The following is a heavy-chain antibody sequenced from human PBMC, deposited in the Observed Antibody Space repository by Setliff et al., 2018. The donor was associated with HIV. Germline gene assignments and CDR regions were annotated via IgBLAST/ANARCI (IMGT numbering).Heavy chain of an antibody. Sequence: SQTLSLTCAISGDSVSSSNRVAWNWIRQSPSRGLEWLGRTYYSSKWYIDYAMSVKGRIIINPDASKNRFSLQLNSVTPEDTAVYYCVRGDVSAFDIWGQGTMVTVS. D-gene: IGHD2-21*02. CDR1: GDSVSSSNRVA. V-gene: IGHV6-1*01. CDR2: TYYSSKWYI. CDR3: VRGDVSAFDI. J-gene: IGHJ3*02.